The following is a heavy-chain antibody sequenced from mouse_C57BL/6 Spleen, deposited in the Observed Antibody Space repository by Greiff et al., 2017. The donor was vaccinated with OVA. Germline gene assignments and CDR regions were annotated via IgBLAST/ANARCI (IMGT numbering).Heavy chain of an antibody. D-gene: IGHD1-1*01. CDR2: INPNNGGT. V-gene: IGHV1-18*01. CDR3: ARRGVVATDY. CDR1: GYTFTDYN. Sequence: EVQLQHSGPELVKPGASVKIPCKASGYTFTDYNMDWVKQSHGKSLEWIGDINPNNGGTIYNQKFKGKATLTVDKSSSTAYMELRSLTSEDTAVYYCARRGVVATDYWGQGTTLTVSS. J-gene: IGHJ2*01.